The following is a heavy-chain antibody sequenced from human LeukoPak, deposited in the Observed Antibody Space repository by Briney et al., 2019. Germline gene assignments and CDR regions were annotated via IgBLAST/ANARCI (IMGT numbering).Heavy chain of an antibody. CDR2: INHSGST. D-gene: IGHD1-26*01. CDR3: ATASGSTDNWFDP. CDR1: GGSFSGYY. J-gene: IGHJ5*02. Sequence: SETLSLTCAVYGGSFSGYYWSWIRQPPGKGLEWIGEINHSGSTNYNPSLKSRVTISVDTSKNQFSLKLSSVTAADTAEYYCATASGSTDNWFDPWGQGTLVTVSS. V-gene: IGHV4-34*01.